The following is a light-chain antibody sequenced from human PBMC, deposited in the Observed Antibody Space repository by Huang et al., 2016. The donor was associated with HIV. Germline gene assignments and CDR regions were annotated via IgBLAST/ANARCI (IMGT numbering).Light chain of an antibody. V-gene: IGKV1-13*02. CDR1: HGISSA. Sequence: AIQLTQSPSSLSASVGDRVTITCRASHGISSALAWFQQTHGKAPNLLIYASSTLETGVPSRFSVSGSGTYFTLTINSLQPEDFATYYCQELNTYPGTFGPGTKVD. CDR2: ASS. J-gene: IGKJ3*01. CDR3: QELNTYPGT.